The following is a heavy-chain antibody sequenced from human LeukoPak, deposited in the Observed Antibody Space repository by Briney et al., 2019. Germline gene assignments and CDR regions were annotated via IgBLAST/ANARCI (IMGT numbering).Heavy chain of an antibody. CDR3: ARSGYDRYYYYMDV. D-gene: IGHD5-12*01. CDR1: GGSISSYY. J-gene: IGHJ6*03. V-gene: IGHV4-4*07. CDR2: IYTSGST. Sequence: SETLSLTCTVSGGSISSYYWSWIRQPAGKGLEWIGRIYTSGSTNYNPSLKSRVTMSVDTSKNQFSPKLSSVTAADTAVYYCARSGYDRYYYYMDVWGKGTTVTVSS.